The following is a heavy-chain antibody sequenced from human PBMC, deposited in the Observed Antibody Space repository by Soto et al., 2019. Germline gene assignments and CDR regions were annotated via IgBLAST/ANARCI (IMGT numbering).Heavy chain of an antibody. CDR1: GGSISSYY. V-gene: IGHV4-59*08. CDR2: IYYSGST. Sequence: SETLSLTCTVSGGSISSYYWSWIRQPPGKGLEWIGYIYYSGSTNYNPSLKSRVTISVDTSKNQFSLKLSSVTAADTAVYYCASSVPRLLWFGESHWLDPWGQGTLVTVSS. CDR3: ASSVPRLLWFGESHWLDP. J-gene: IGHJ5*02. D-gene: IGHD3-10*01.